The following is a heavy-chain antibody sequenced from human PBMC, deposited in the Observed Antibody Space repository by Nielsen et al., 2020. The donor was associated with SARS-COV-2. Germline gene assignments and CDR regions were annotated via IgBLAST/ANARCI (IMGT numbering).Heavy chain of an antibody. CDR2: IKEDGSIT. J-gene: IGHJ5*02. V-gene: IGHV3-7*01. Sequence: GESLKISCAGAGFKLSRSWMSWVRQAPGKGLEWVAHIKEDGSITHYVDSVKGRFTISWHNANNSLLLQMNSLTAEDTAVYYCARGGCSATSCYENNESDPWGQGILVTVSS. CDR3: ARGGCSATSCYENNESDP. D-gene: IGHD2-2*01. CDR1: GFKLSRSW.